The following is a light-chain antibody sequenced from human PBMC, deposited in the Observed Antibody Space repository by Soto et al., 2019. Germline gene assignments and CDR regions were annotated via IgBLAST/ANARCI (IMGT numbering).Light chain of an antibody. V-gene: IGKV1-17*01. CDR1: QGVGND. CDR2: VMS. Sequence: DIQMTQSPSSLSASVGDRVTITCRASQGVGNDLGWYQQKPGRAPKRLIYVMSTLQSGVPSRLSGSGSGTEFTLTISSLQPEDIATYYCLQHNSYPCTFGQGTKVEI. J-gene: IGKJ1*01. CDR3: LQHNSYPCT.